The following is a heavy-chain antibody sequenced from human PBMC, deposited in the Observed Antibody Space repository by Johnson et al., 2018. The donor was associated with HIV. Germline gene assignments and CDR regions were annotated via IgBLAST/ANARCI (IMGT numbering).Heavy chain of an antibody. CDR2: IYSGGTT. V-gene: IGHV3-66*02. D-gene: IGHD3-16*01. CDR3: AKVMTASSVNSFGGVIDASDI. Sequence: VQLVESGGGVVQPGGSLRLSCAASGFTVSSNYMTWVRQAPGKRLEWVSVIYSGGTTYNADSVKGRFTISRDNSKNTLHLQMNSLRAADTAVYYCAKVMTASSVNSFGGVIDASDIWGQGTMVTVS. CDR1: GFTVSSNY. J-gene: IGHJ3*02.